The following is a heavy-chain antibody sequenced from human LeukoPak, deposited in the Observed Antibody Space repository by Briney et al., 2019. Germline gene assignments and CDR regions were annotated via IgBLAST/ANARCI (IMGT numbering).Heavy chain of an antibody. J-gene: IGHJ4*02. Sequence: GGSLRLSCAASGFTFSDYYMSWIRQAPGKGLEWVSYISSSGSTIHYADSVKGRFTISRDNAKNSLYLQMNSLRAEDTAVYYCARVDCTNGVCYLFDYWGQGTLVTVSS. CDR1: GFTFSDYY. CDR3: ARVDCTNGVCYLFDY. CDR2: ISSSGSTI. V-gene: IGHV3-11*04. D-gene: IGHD2-8*01.